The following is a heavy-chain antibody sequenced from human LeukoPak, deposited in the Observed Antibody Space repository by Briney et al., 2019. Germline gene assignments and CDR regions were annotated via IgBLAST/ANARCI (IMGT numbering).Heavy chain of an antibody. CDR1: GYTFTGYY. J-gene: IGHJ6*03. Sequence: ASVKVSCKASGYTFTGYYMHWVRQAPGQGLEWMGWINPNSGGTNYAQKFQGRVTMTRDTSIRTAYMELSRLRSDDTAVYYCARNHHADSSGYYYDSDYSYYMDVWGKGTTVTVSS. V-gene: IGHV1-2*02. CDR2: INPNSGGT. D-gene: IGHD3-22*01. CDR3: ARNHHADSSGYYYDSDYSYYMDV.